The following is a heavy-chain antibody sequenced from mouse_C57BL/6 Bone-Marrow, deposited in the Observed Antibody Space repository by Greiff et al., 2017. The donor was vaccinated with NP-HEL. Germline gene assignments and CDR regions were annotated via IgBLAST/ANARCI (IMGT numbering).Heavy chain of an antibody. CDR3: ARDDGYYPYYAMDY. Sequence: QVQLQQPGAELVKPGASVKMSCKASGYTFTSYWITWVKQRPGQGLEWIGDIYPGSGSTNYNEKFKSKATLTVDTSSSTAYMQLSSLTSEDSTVYYCARDDGYYPYYAMDYWGQGTSVPVSS. V-gene: IGHV1-55*01. J-gene: IGHJ4*01. CDR2: IYPGSGST. CDR1: GYTFTSYW. D-gene: IGHD2-3*01.